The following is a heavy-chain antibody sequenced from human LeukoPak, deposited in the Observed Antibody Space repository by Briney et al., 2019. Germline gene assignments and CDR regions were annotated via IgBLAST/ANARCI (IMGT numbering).Heavy chain of an antibody. Sequence: ASEKVSCKASGYTFTNYGISWVRHAPPQGIERMGWISTDNANTKFAQRFQGRATMTTDTSTSTAYMELRSLRSDDTAVYYCARSRGDGSNFFFDYWGQGTLVTVSS. CDR1: GYTFTNYG. J-gene: IGHJ4*02. CDR3: ARSRGDGSNFFFDY. CDR2: ISTDNANT. V-gene: IGHV1-18*01. D-gene: IGHD5-24*01.